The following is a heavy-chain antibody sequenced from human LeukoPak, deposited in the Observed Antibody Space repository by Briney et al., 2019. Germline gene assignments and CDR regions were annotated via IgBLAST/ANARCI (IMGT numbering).Heavy chain of an antibody. CDR2: ISTSGDFT. CDR3: AKGVRGYYYYGMDV. J-gene: IGHJ6*02. Sequence: GGSLRLSCATSGFTFSSYAMNWVRQAPGKGLECVSFISTSGDFTYYAASVKGRFTVSRDNSKNTLYLQMNSLRAEDTAVYYCAKGVRGYYYYGMDVWGQGTTVTVSS. V-gene: IGHV3-23*01. CDR1: GFTFSSYA.